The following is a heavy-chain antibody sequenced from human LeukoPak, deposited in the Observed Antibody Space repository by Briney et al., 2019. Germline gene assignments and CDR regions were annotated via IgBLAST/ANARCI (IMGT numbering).Heavy chain of an antibody. CDR2: INPNSGGT. D-gene: IGHD3-3*01. CDR1: GYTFTGYY. CDR3: ARLRFLEWLNNYYYGMDV. J-gene: IGHJ6*02. Sequence: GAPVTVSCKASGYTFTGYYMHWVRQAPGQGLEWMGRINPNSGGTNYAQKFQGRVTMTRDTSIGTAYMELSRLRSDDTAVYYCARLRFLEWLNNYYYGMDVWGQGTTVTVSS. V-gene: IGHV1-2*06.